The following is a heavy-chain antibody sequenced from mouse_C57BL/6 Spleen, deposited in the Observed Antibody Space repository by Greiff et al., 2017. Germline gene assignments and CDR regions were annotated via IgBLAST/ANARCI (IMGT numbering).Heavy chain of an antibody. V-gene: IGHV5-9*01. CDR2: ISGGGGNT. Sequence: EVKLMESGGGLVKPGGSLKLSCAASGFTFSSYTMSWVRQTPEKRLEWVATISGGGGNTYYPDSVKGRFTISRDNAKNTLYLQMSSLRSEDTALYYCARQSTTVRYFDYWGQGTTLTVSS. J-gene: IGHJ2*01. CDR1: GFTFSSYT. CDR3: ARQSTTVRYFDY. D-gene: IGHD1-1*01.